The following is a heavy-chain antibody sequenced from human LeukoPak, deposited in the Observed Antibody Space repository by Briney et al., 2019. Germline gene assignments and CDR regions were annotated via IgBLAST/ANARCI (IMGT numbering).Heavy chain of an antibody. CDR1: GGSISSYY. CDR2: IYYSGST. D-gene: IGHD5/OR15-5a*01. Sequence: SETLSLTCTVSGGSISSYYWSWIRQPPGKGLEWIGYIYYSGSTNYNPSLKGRVTISVDTSKNQFSQKLSSVTAADTAVYYCARSPGYSVFDYWGQGTLVTVSS. CDR3: ARSPGYSVFDY. V-gene: IGHV4-59*08. J-gene: IGHJ4*02.